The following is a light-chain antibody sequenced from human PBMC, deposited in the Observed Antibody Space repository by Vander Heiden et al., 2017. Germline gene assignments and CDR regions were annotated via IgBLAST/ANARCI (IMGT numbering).Light chain of an antibody. CDR3: IQALQTPMT. V-gene: IGKV2-28*01. J-gene: IGKJ1*01. CDR2: LGS. CDR1: QSLLHSNGYNY. Sequence: VMPQSPLSLPVTPGAQAFTSCRSSQSLLHSNGYNYLNWYMQKPGQSPQLLIYLGSNLASGVPDRFSGSGSGTDFTLKISRVEAEDVGVYYCIQALQTPMTFGQGTKVEIK.